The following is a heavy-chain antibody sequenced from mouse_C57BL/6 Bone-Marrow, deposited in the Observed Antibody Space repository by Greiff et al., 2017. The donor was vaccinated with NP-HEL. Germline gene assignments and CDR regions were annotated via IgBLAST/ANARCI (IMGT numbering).Heavy chain of an antibody. D-gene: IGHD1-1*01. J-gene: IGHJ4*01. CDR3: ERMGIITTVVTTYYAMDY. CDR1: GFTFSSYA. Sequence: EVQGVESGGGLVKPGGSLKLSCAASGFTFSSYAMSWVRQTPEKRLEWVATISDGGSYTYYPDNVKGRFTISRDNAKNNLYLQMSHLKSEDTAMYYCERMGIITTVVTTYYAMDYWGKGTSVTVSS. CDR2: ISDGGSYT. V-gene: IGHV5-4*01.